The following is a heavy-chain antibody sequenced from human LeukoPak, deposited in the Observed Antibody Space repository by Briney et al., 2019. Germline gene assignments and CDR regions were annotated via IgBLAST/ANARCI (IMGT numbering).Heavy chain of an antibody. CDR3: ARGLLDDY. V-gene: IGHV4-59*01. D-gene: IGHD3-3*02. CDR1: GGSISSYY. Sequence: SETLSLTCTVSGGSISSYYWSWIRQPPGKGLEWIGYIYYSGSTNYNPSLKSRVTISVDTSKNQFSLKLSSVTAADTAVYYCARGLLDDYWGQGTLVTVSS. CDR2: IYYSGST. J-gene: IGHJ4*02.